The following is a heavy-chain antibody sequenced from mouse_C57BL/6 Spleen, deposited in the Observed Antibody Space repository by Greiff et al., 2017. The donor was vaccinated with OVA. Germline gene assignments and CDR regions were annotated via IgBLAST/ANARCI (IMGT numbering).Heavy chain of an antibody. CDR3: ARLYDYDWFAY. J-gene: IGHJ3*01. V-gene: IGHV5-4*01. D-gene: IGHD2-4*01. CDR2: ISDGGSYT. CDR1: GFTFSSYA. Sequence: EVHLVESGGGLVKPGGSLKLSCAASGFTFSSYAMSWVRQTPEKRLEWVATISDGGSYTYYPDNVKGRFTISRDNAKNNLYLQMSHLKSEDTAMYYCARLYDYDWFAYWGQGTLVTVSA.